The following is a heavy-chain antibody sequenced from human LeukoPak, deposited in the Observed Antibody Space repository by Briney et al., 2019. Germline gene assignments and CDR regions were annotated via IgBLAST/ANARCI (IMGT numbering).Heavy chain of an antibody. Sequence: PGGSLRLSCAASGFTFSSYGMHWVRQAPGKGLEWVAVISYDGSNKYYADPVKGRFTISRDNSKNALYLQMNSLRAEGTAVYYCAREGYGDYVSYYYGMDVWGQGTTVTVSS. CDR3: AREGYGDYVSYYYGMDV. CDR1: GFTFSSYG. J-gene: IGHJ6*02. D-gene: IGHD4-17*01. CDR2: ISYDGSNK. V-gene: IGHV3-30*03.